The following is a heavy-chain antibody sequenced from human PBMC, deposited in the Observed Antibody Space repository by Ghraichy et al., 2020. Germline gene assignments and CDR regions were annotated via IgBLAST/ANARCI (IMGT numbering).Heavy chain of an antibody. CDR3: VKDGGDGDWDYYYGMDV. V-gene: IGHV3-64D*06. Sequence: GGSLRLSCSASGFTFSSYAMHWVRQAPGKGLEYVSAISSNGGSTYYADSVKGRFTISRDNSKNTLYLQMSSLRAEDTAGYYCVKDGGDGDWDYYYGMDVWGQGTTVTVSS. CDR1: GFTFSSYA. CDR2: ISSNGGST. D-gene: IGHD4-17*01. J-gene: IGHJ6*02.